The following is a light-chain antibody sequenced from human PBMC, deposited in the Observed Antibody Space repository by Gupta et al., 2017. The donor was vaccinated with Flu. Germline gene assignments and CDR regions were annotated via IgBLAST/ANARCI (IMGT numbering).Light chain of an antibody. CDR3: PNWGTTIWV. CDR2: LNINSSH. V-gene: IGLV4-69*01. Sequence: KLTSRLSSGNGGNAIAWNQQQQEKDAPYLIKLNINSSHYEGDGIPDRFSGASTAAERYLSITTLQAEDESCYCCPNWGTTIWVFGGGTKLTVL. J-gene: IGLJ3*02. CDR1: SGNGGNA.